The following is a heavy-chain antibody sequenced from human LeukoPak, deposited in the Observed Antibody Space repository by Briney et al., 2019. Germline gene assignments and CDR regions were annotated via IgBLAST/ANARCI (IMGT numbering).Heavy chain of an antibody. CDR2: ILCSGST. CDR1: GGSISSSRHY. V-gene: IGHV4-39*01. J-gene: IGHJ4*02. CDR3: VRRVAGSSYRVY. Sequence: SETLSLTCTVSGGSISSSRHYWGWIRQPPGKGLEWIGNILCSGSTNYNPSLKSRVTISVDTSKNQFSLKLSSVTAADTADYYCVRRVAGSSYRVYWGQGTLVTVSS. D-gene: IGHD3-16*02.